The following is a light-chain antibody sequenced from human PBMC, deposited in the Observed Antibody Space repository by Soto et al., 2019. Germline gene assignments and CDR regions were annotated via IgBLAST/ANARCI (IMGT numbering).Light chain of an antibody. CDR2: LDSDGRH. V-gene: IGLV4-69*01. Sequence: QSVLTQSPSASASLGASVKLTCTLSSGRYTCIIAWHQQQPGRGPRYLLSLDSDGRHNKGAGIPDRFSGSSSGAERYLTISSLQSEDEADYYCQTWGTGIHEIFGGGTKLTVL. CDR1: SGRYTCI. J-gene: IGLJ2*01. CDR3: QTWGTGIHEI.